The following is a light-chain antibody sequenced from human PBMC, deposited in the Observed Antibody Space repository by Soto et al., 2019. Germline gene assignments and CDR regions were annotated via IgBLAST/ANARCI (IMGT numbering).Light chain of an antibody. Sequence: QSVLTQPPSVSAAPGQKVTISCSGGGSNIATNYVSWYQHLPGTAPKLLISENNKRPSGIPDRFSGSKSGTSATLGISGLQTGDEADYYCGAWDSSLSAVVLGGGTKVTVL. CDR2: ENN. CDR3: GAWDSSLSAVV. CDR1: GSNIATNY. V-gene: IGLV1-51*02. J-gene: IGLJ3*02.